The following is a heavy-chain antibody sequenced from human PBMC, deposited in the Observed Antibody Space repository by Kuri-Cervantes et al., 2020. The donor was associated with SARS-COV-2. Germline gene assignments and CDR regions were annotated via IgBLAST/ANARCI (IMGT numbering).Heavy chain of an antibody. Sequence: ASVKVSCKASGYTFTSYGISWVRQAPGQGLEWMGWISAYNGNTNYAQKLQGRVTMTTDTSTSTAYMELRSLRSDDTAVYYCERDMKLRFLEWLPHLDAFDIWGQGTMVTVSS. CDR1: GYTFTSYG. J-gene: IGHJ3*02. CDR3: ERDMKLRFLEWLPHLDAFDI. V-gene: IGHV1-18*01. CDR2: ISAYNGNT. D-gene: IGHD3-3*01.